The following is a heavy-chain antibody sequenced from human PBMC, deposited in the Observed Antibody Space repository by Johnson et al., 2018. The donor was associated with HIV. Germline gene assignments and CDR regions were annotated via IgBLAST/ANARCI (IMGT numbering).Heavy chain of an antibody. Sequence: QVQLVESGGGVVQPGRSLRLSCAASGFTFSSYAMHWVRQAPGKGLEWVVVISYDGSNKYYPDSVKGRFTISRDNSKNTLYLQMSSLRAEDSAVYYCARDRGGGARGAFDIWGQGTMVTVSS. CDR3: ARDRGGGARGAFDI. CDR1: GFTFSSYA. CDR2: ISYDGSNK. D-gene: IGHD1-26*01. V-gene: IGHV3-30*04. J-gene: IGHJ3*02.